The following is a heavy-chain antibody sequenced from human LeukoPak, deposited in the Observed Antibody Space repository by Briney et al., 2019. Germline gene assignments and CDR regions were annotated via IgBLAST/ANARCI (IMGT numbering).Heavy chain of an antibody. Sequence: SETLSLTCTVSGGSISSSSYYWGWIRQPPGKGLEWIGSIYYSGSTYYNPSLKSRVTISVDTSKNQFSLKLSSVTAADTAVYYCARHGRVVPAAVPGWFDPWGQGTLVTVSS. CDR2: IYYSGST. D-gene: IGHD2-2*01. CDR3: ARHGRVVPAAVPGWFDP. J-gene: IGHJ5*02. V-gene: IGHV4-39*01. CDR1: GGSISSSSYY.